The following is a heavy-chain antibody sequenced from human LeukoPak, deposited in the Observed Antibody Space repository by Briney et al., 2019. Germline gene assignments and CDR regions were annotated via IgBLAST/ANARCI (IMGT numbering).Heavy chain of an antibody. V-gene: IGHV3-9*01. D-gene: IGHD3-10*01. Sequence: PGRSLRLSCAASGFTFDDYAMHRVRQAPGKGLEWVSGISWNSGSIGYADSVKGRFTISRDNAKNSLYLQMNSLRTEDTALYYCAKGYGSGSYYHFDYWGQGTLVTVSS. J-gene: IGHJ4*02. CDR2: ISWNSGSI. CDR3: AKGYGSGSYYHFDY. CDR1: GFTFDDYA.